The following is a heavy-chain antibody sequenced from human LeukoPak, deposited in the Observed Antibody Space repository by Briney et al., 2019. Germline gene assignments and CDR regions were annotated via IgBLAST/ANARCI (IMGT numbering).Heavy chain of an antibody. J-gene: IGHJ6*03. D-gene: IGHD2/OR15-2a*01. CDR3: ARDFEGVHRTTNSYTYYYYMDV. CDR1: GFTVSDNY. CDR2: VYGGST. V-gene: IGHV3-53*01. Sequence: GGSLRLSCAASGFTVSDNYMTWVRQAPGKGLEWVSIVYGGSTYYADSVKGRFTISRDNSKNTVYLQMNSLRAEDTAVYYCARDFEGVHRTTNSYTYYYYMDVWGKGTTVIVSS.